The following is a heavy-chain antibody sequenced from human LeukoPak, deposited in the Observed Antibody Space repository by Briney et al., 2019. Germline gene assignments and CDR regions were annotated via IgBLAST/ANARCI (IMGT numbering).Heavy chain of an antibody. CDR3: AKDSQDYGLDY. J-gene: IGHJ4*02. D-gene: IGHD4-17*01. V-gene: IGHV3-30*18. CDR2: ISYDGSNK. CDR1: GFTFSSYG. Sequence: GGSLRLSCAASGFTFSSYGMHWVRQAQGKGLEWVTYISYDGSNKYFADSVKGRFTISRVNSKNTLYLQMNSLRAEDTAVYYCAKDSQDYGLDYWGQGTLVTVSS.